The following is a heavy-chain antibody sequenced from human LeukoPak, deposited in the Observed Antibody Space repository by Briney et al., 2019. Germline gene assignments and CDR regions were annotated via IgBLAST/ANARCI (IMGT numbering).Heavy chain of an antibody. CDR3: AKDSSGYLAWDY. J-gene: IGHJ4*02. V-gene: IGHV3-23*01. CDR2: ISGSGGST. D-gene: IGHD3-22*01. Sequence: GGSLRLSCAASGFTFSSYAMSWVRQAPGKGLEWVSAISGSGGSTYYADSVKGRFTISRDNSKNTLCLQMNSLRAEDTAVYYCAKDSSGYLAWDYWGQGTLVTVSS. CDR1: GFTFSSYA.